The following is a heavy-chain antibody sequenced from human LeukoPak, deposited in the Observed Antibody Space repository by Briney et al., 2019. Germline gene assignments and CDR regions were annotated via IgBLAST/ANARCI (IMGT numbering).Heavy chain of an antibody. CDR2: ISSGSSHI. V-gene: IGHV3-21*01. J-gene: IGHJ4*02. D-gene: IGHD5-24*01. CDR3: ARDFRTQLDGYSPPYRFDY. Sequence: GGSLRLSCAASGFTFSSYGMSWVRQAPGKGLEWVSSISSGSSHIYYADSVKGRFTISRDNAKNSLYLLMNTLRTEDAAVYYCARDFRTQLDGYSPPYRFDYWGQGTLVTVSS. CDR1: GFTFSSYG.